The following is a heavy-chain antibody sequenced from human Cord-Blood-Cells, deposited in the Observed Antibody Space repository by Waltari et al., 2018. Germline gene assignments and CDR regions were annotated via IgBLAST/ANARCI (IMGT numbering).Heavy chain of an antibody. V-gene: IGHV4-34*01. D-gene: IGHD2-2*01. J-gene: IGHJ5*02. CDR3: ARGRDIVVVPAANWFDP. CDR2: INHSGST. CDR1: GGSFSGYY. Sequence: QVQLQQWGAGLLKPSETLSLTCAVYGGSFSGYYWSWIRQPPGKGLEWIGEINHSGSTDYNPSRKSRVTISVDTSKNQFSLKLSSVTAADTAVYYCARGRDIVVVPAANWFDPWGQGTLVTVSS.